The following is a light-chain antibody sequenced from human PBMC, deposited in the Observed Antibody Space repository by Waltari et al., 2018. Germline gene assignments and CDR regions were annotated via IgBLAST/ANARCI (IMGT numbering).Light chain of an antibody. V-gene: IGLV2-8*01. CDR3: ASYAGTVV. CDR2: EVN. Sequence: QSALTQPLSASGSPGQSVTIPCTGASSDIGGHYYVSWYQQHPGKPPKLIIYEVNQRPSGVPDRFSGAKSGNTASLTVSGLQPDDEADYYCASYAGTVVFGGGTKLTVL. J-gene: IGLJ2*01. CDR1: SSDIGGHYY.